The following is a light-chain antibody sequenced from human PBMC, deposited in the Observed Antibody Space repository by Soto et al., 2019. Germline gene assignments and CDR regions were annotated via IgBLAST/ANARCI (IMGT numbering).Light chain of an antibody. J-gene: IGLJ3*02. CDR3: SSYTSKDTLV. Sequence: QSALTQPASVSGSPGQSITISCTGTSSDVGGYDHVSWYQQHPGKAPKLIIYDVSIRPSGVSNRFSGSKSGNTASLAVSGLQAEYEADYDCSSYTSKDTLVFGGGTKVTVL. CDR1: SSDVGGYDH. CDR2: DVS. V-gene: IGLV2-14*03.